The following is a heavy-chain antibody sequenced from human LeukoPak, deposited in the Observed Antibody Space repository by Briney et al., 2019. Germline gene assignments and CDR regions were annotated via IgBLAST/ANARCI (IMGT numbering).Heavy chain of an antibody. Sequence: PGGSLRLSCAASGFTFSSYAMSWVRQAPGKGLEWVSAISGSGGSTYYADSVKGRFTISRDNSKNTLYLQMNSLRAEDTAVYYCAKRPSGSGSYSGYFDYWGQGTLVTVSS. CDR1: GFTFSSYA. CDR2: ISGSGGST. V-gene: IGHV3-23*01. J-gene: IGHJ4*02. CDR3: AKRPSGSGSYSGYFDY. D-gene: IGHD3-10*01.